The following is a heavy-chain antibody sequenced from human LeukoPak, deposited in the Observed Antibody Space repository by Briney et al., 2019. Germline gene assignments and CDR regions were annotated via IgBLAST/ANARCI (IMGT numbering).Heavy chain of an antibody. Sequence: PGGSLRLSCAASGFTVSGNYMSWVRQAPGKGLEWVSVSYSGGDTYYPDSVKGRFTVSRDNPKNTVYLQMDSLRAEDTAVYFCARSPVLDRNDWSFADWGQGTLVTVSS. V-gene: IGHV3-53*01. D-gene: IGHD1-1*01. CDR3: ARSPVLDRNDWSFAD. CDR2: SYSGGDT. J-gene: IGHJ4*02. CDR1: GFTVSGNY.